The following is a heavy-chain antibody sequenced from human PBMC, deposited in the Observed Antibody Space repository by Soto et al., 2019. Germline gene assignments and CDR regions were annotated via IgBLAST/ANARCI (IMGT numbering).Heavy chain of an antibody. Sequence: QITLKESGPTLVNPTQTLTLTCTFSGFSLSTSGVGVAWIRQPPGTALEWLALIYWDDDKRSSPSLKGSLTITKDASNSQAVLTVTYMDRGDTTTYSCAHRPSHSDYYIFSCCYLDAIDLSCQGTTVTVSS. V-gene: IGHV2-5*02. D-gene: IGHD3-9*01. CDR2: IYWDDDK. J-gene: IGHJ3*01. CDR1: GFSLSTSGVG. CDR3: AHRPSHSDYYIFSCCYLDAIDL.